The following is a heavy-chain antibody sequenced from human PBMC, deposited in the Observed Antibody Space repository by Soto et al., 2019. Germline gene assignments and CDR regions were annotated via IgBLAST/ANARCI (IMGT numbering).Heavy chain of an antibody. CDR1: GFTFSSYA. CDR3: ARDKKQQLYYYYGMDV. V-gene: IGHV3-30-3*01. D-gene: IGHD6-13*01. Sequence: QVQLVESGGGVVQPGRSLRLSCAASGFTFSSYAMHWVRQAPGKGLEWVAVISYDGSNKYYADSVKGRFTISRDNSKNTLYLQMNSLRAEDTAVYYCARDKKQQLYYYYGMDVWGQGTTVTVSS. J-gene: IGHJ6*02. CDR2: ISYDGSNK.